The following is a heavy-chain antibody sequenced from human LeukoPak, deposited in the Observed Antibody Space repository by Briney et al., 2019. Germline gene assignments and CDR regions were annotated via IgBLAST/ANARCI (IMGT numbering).Heavy chain of an antibody. J-gene: IGHJ4*02. D-gene: IGHD3-22*01. V-gene: IGHV1-3*01. CDR1: GYTFTSYA. Sequence: ASVKVSCKASGYTFTSYAMHWVRQAPGQRLEWMGWINAGNGNTKYSQKFQGRATITRDTSASTAYMELSSLRSEDTAVYYCARDSADYYDSSGYYYFDYWGQGTLVTVSS. CDR3: ARDSADYYDSSGYYYFDY. CDR2: INAGNGNT.